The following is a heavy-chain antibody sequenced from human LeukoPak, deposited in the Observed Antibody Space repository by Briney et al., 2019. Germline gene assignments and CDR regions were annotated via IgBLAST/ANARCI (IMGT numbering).Heavy chain of an antibody. Sequence: GGSLRLSCAASGFDFINAWMSWVRQAPGEGLEWVGRIKRRADGETPEYTAPVNGRFTISRDDAKNTLYVQMNSLKTEDTAIYYCAADFPGASYPIDYWGQGALVTVSS. V-gene: IGHV3-15*01. CDR3: AADFPGASYPIDY. D-gene: IGHD2-2*01. CDR1: GFDFINAW. CDR2: IKRRADGETP. J-gene: IGHJ4*02.